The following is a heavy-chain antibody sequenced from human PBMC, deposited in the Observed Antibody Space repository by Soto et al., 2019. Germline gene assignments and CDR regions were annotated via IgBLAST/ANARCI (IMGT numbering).Heavy chain of an antibody. Sequence: ASVKVSCKASGYTFTGYGISWVRQAPGQGLEWMGWISAYNGNTNYAQKLQGRVTMTTDTSTSTAYMELRSLRSDDTAVYYCARDHYGIGFLEWLLSQSTYYYGMDVWGQGTTVTVSS. D-gene: IGHD3-3*01. J-gene: IGHJ6*02. V-gene: IGHV1-18*01. CDR1: GYTFTGYG. CDR2: ISAYNGNT. CDR3: ARDHYGIGFLEWLLSQSTYYYGMDV.